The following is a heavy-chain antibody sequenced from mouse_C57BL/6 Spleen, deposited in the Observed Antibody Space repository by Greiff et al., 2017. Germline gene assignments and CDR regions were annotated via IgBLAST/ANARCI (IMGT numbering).Heavy chain of an antibody. CDR3: VRRGPYAMDY. V-gene: IGHV10-1*01. Sequence: VQLKESGGGLVQPKGSLKLSCAASGFSFNTYAMNWVRQAPGKGLEWVARIRSKSNNYATYYADSVKDRFTISRDDSESMLYLQMNNLKTEDTAMYDCVRRGPYAMDYWGQGTSVTVSS. CDR2: IRSKSNNYAT. CDR1: GFSFNTYA. D-gene: IGHD3-3*01. J-gene: IGHJ4*01.